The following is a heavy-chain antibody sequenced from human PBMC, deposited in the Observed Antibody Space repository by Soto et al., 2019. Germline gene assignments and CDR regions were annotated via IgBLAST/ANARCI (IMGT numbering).Heavy chain of an antibody. CDR3: ARGTYCSSTSCYALDY. J-gene: IGHJ4*02. V-gene: IGHV4-34*01. D-gene: IGHD2-2*01. CDR1: GGSFSGYY. Sequence: SETLSLTCAVYGGSFSGYYWSWIRQPPGKGLEWIGEINHGGSTNYNPSLKSRVTISVDTSKNQFSLKLSSVTAADTAVYYCARGTYCSSTSCYALDYWGQGTLVTVSS. CDR2: INHGGST.